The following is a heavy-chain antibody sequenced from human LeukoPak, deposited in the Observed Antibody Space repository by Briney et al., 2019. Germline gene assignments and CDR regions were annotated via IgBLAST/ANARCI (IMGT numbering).Heavy chain of an antibody. Sequence: PGGSLRLTCAASGFTFSSYAMSWVRQAPGKGLEWVSGISGSGGSTYYADSVKGRFTISKDNSKNTLYLQMNSLRAEDTAVYYCARDQYSSGNWFDPWGQGTLVTVSS. CDR2: ISGSGGST. D-gene: IGHD6-19*01. CDR3: ARDQYSSGNWFDP. CDR1: GFTFSSYA. J-gene: IGHJ5*02. V-gene: IGHV3-23*01.